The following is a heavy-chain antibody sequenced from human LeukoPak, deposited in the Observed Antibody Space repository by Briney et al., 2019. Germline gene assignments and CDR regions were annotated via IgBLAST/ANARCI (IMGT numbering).Heavy chain of an antibody. J-gene: IGHJ4*02. CDR3: ARDPRGVSEDY. CDR1: GFTFSSFA. D-gene: IGHD3-10*01. CDR2: INSDGSST. V-gene: IGHV3-74*01. Sequence: QTGGSLRLSCAASGFTFSSFAMSWVRQAPGKGLVWVSRINSDGSSTSYADSVKGRFTISRDNAKNTLYLQMNSLRAEDTAVYYCARDPRGVSEDYWGQGTLVTVSS.